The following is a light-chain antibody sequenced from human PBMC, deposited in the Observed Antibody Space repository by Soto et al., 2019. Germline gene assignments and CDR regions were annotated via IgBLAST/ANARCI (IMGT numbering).Light chain of an antibody. V-gene: IGKV1-39*01. CDR2: AAS. CDR3: QQTYSIPLT. J-gene: IGKJ4*01. Sequence: DIQMTQSPSSLSASVRDRVTITCRASQSISNFLNWYEQQPGKAPKLLIYAASSLQSGVPSRFSGSGSGTHFTLTISSLQPEDFATYYCQQTYSIPLTFGGGTKVEIK. CDR1: QSISNF.